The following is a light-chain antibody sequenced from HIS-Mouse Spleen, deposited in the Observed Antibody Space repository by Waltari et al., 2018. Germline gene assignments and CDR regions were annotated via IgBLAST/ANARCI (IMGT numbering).Light chain of an antibody. CDR3: AAWDDSLNGWV. J-gene: IGLJ3*02. Sequence: QSVLTQPPSASGTPGQRVTISCSGSSSNIGSNTVNWYQQLPGTAPKLLIYSNNQRPSGVPDGFSGSKSGTSASLAISGLHSEDEADYYCAAWDDSLNGWVFGGGTKLTVL. CDR2: SNN. V-gene: IGLV1-44*01. CDR1: SSNIGSNT.